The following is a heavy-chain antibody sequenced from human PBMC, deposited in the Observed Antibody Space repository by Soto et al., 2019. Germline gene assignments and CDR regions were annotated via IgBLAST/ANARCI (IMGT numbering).Heavy chain of an antibody. Sequence: QVQLVESGGGVVQPGRSLRLSCAASGFTFSSYAMHWVRQAPGKGLEWVAVISYDGSNKYYADSVKGRFTISRDNSKNTLYLQMNSLRAADTAVYYCARVAVEMATVPVFDYWGQGTLVTVSS. CDR1: GFTFSSYA. CDR2: ISYDGSNK. CDR3: ARVAVEMATVPVFDY. D-gene: IGHD4-4*01. J-gene: IGHJ4*02. V-gene: IGHV3-30-3*01.